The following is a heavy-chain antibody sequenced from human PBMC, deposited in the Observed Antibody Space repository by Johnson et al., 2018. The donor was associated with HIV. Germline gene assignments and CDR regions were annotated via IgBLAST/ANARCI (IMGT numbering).Heavy chain of an antibody. CDR2: LSWNGGST. D-gene: IGHD1-1*01. CDR1: GFTFDDYA. J-gene: IGHJ3*02. Sequence: VQLVESGGGLVKPGGSLRLSCAASGFTFDDYAMHWVRHVPGKGLEWVSLLSWNGGSTHYADPVKGRFSMSRENSKNSLYLQMNSLRAEDTALYYCAKDSMNWNDETTDAFDIWCQGTMVTVSS. V-gene: IGHV3-43D*03. CDR3: AKDSMNWNDETTDAFDI.